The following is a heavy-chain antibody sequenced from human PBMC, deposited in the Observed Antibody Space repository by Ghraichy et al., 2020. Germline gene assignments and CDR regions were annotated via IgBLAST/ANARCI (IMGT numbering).Heavy chain of an antibody. CDR2: IGSSTYT. J-gene: IGHJ4*02. V-gene: IGHV3-11*05. Sequence: GGSLRLSCIASGFIFSDYYMSWIRQAPGKGPEWVSYIGSSTYTKYADSVRGRFTVTRDNARNSLDLQMSSLRAEDTAVYYCARGELDSVAAGYFDYWGQGTLVTVSS. D-gene: IGHD5-18*01. CDR3: ARGELDSVAAGYFDY. CDR1: GFIFSDYY.